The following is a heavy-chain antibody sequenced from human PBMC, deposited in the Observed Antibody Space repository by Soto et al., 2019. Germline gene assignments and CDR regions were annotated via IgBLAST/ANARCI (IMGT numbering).Heavy chain of an antibody. Sequence: SETLSLTCTVSGGSISSYYWSWIRQPPGKGLEWIGYIYYSGSTNYNPSLKSRVTISVDTSKNQFSLKLSSVTAADTAVYYCAREIRRDYGDYKHYYYYGMDVLGQGTTVTVS. D-gene: IGHD4-17*01. V-gene: IGHV4-59*01. CDR3: AREIRRDYGDYKHYYYYGMDV. CDR1: GGSISSYY. J-gene: IGHJ6*02. CDR2: IYYSGST.